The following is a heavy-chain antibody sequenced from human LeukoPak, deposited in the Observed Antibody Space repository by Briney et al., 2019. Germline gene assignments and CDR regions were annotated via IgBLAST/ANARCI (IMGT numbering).Heavy chain of an antibody. V-gene: IGHV3-30*04. Sequence: GGSLRLSCAASGFTFSSYVMNWVRQAPGKGLEWVAVISYDGSNKYYADSVKGRFTISRDNSKNTVYLQMNSLRAEDTAVYYCATGTYYLHYWGQGTLVTVSS. CDR2: ISYDGSNK. CDR3: ATGTYYLHY. J-gene: IGHJ4*02. CDR1: GFTFSSYV.